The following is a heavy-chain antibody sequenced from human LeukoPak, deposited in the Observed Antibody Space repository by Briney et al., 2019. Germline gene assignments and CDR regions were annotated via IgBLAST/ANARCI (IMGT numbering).Heavy chain of an antibody. D-gene: IGHD6-19*01. CDR3: VKDRENGWYYYYYGMDV. J-gene: IGHJ6*02. CDR1: GFTFSSYG. Sequence: TGGSLRLSCAASGFTFSSYGMHWVRQAPGKGLEWVAVISYDGSNKYYADSVKGRFTISRDNSKNTLYLQMNSLRAEDTAVYYCVKDRENGWYYYYYGMDVWGQGTTVTVSS. V-gene: IGHV3-30*18. CDR2: ISYDGSNK.